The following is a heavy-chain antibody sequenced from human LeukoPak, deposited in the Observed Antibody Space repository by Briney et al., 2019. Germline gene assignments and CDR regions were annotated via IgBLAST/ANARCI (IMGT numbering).Heavy chain of an antibody. Sequence: PSETLSLTCTVSGGSISSSSYYWAWIRQPPEKGLEWVGSIYYTGSTYYNPSLKSRVTISVDTSKNQFSLKLSSVTAADTAVYYCARPYTSGRYGAFDIWGQGTMVTVSS. V-gene: IGHV4-39*01. CDR1: GGSISSSSYY. J-gene: IGHJ3*02. CDR3: ARPYTSGRYGAFDI. D-gene: IGHD6-19*01. CDR2: IYYTGST.